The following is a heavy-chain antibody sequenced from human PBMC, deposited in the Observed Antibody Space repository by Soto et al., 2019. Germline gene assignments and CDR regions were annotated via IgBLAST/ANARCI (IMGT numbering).Heavy chain of an antibody. Sequence: ASVKVSCKASGYTFNSYAMHWVRQAPGQRLEWMGWVNPGNGNTKYSQKFQGRVTITRDTSASTAYMELSSLRSEDTAVYYCASPRPDYGDYVSSFDHGMDVWGQGTTVTVSS. CDR3: ASPRPDYGDYVSSFDHGMDV. J-gene: IGHJ6*02. CDR2: VNPGNGNT. D-gene: IGHD4-17*01. V-gene: IGHV1-3*01. CDR1: GYTFNSYA.